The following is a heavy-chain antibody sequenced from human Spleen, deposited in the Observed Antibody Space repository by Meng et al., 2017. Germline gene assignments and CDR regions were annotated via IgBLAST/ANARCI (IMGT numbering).Heavy chain of an antibody. CDR3: ARVSPRNYYYYGMDV. V-gene: IGHV4-59*12. CDR1: GGSISSYY. J-gene: IGHJ6*02. Sequence: SETLSLTCTVSGGSISSYYWSWIRQPPGKGLEWIGYIYYSGSTNYNPSLKSRVTISVDTSKNQFSLKLSSVTAADTAVYYCARVSPRNYYYYGMDVWGQGTTVTVSS. CDR2: IYYSGST.